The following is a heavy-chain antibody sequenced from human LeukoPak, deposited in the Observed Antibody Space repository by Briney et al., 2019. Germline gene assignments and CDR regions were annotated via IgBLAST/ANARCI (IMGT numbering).Heavy chain of an antibody. V-gene: IGHV3-23*01. CDR3: AKDLPARRVVDSGWYPEVFDV. CDR1: GFTFSTYA. Sequence: PGGSLRLSCTASGFTFSTYALSWVRQAPGKGLEWVSAIHRSGSYTYYADSVKGRFTISRDNSKNTLYLQMNSLGAEDTAIYYCAKDLPARRVVDSGWYPEVFDVWGQGTEVTVSS. D-gene: IGHD6-19*01. J-gene: IGHJ3*01. CDR2: IHRSGSYT.